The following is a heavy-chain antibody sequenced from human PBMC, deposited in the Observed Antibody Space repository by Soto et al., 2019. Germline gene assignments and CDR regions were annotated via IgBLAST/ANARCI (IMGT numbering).Heavy chain of an antibody. J-gene: IGHJ4*02. D-gene: IGHD3-10*01. V-gene: IGHV3-23*01. CDR2: ISGSGGYT. Sequence: EVQLLESGGDLVQPGGSLRLSCAASGLTFSSYAMSWVRQAPGKGLEWVAVISGSGGYTAYADSVKGRFTISRDNSKNTLYLQMNSLRAEDTALYYCAKRFRGVLLNPEVDWGQGTLVTVSS. CDR1: GLTFSSYA. CDR3: AKRFRGVLLNPEVD.